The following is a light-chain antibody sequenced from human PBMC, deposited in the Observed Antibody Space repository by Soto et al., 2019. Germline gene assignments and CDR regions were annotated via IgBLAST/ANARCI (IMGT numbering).Light chain of an antibody. Sequence: EVVMTQSPGTLSVSPGERASLSCRASQSVSGNLAWYQQTPGQAPRLLIHGASTRATGIPARFSGSGSGTAFTLTISSQQSENFAFSYGQQYHEWSRSFGQATKVEIK. CDR2: GAS. CDR1: QSVSGN. V-gene: IGKV3-15*01. J-gene: IGKJ1*01. CDR3: QQYHEWSRS.